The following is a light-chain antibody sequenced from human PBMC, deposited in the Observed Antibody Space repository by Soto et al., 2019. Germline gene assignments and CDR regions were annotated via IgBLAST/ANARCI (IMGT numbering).Light chain of an antibody. CDR1: QSISTW. CDR2: KAS. V-gene: IGKV1-5*03. J-gene: IGKJ1*01. CDR3: QQYHTDWT. Sequence: IQMTQSPSTLSASVGDRVTFTCRASQSISTWLAWYQQKPGKAPKLLIYKASTLEVGVPSRFSGRGSGTEFTLTISSLQADDYATFYCQQYHTDWTFGQGTKVDIK.